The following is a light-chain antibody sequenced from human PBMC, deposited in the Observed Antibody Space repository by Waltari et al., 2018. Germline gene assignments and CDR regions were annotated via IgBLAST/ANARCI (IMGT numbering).Light chain of an antibody. CDR2: KAS. J-gene: IGKJ2*01. V-gene: IGKV1-5*03. Sequence: DIQMTQSPSTLSASVGDTVTITCRASQGISSWLAWYQQKPGKAPKLLIHKASTLESGVPSRFSGSGSGTEFTLTIDSLLPDDFATYYCQQYSNYPYTFGQGTKLEI. CDR3: QQYSNYPYT. CDR1: QGISSW.